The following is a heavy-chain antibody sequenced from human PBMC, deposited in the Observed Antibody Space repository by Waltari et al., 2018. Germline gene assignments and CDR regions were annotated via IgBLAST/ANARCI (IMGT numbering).Heavy chain of an antibody. CDR2: IRYDGSNK. D-gene: IGHD6-13*01. J-gene: IGHJ4*02. V-gene: IGHV3-30*02. Sequence: QVQLVESGGGVVQPGGSLRLSCAASGFTFSSYGMHWVRQAPGKGLEWVAFIRYDGSNKYYADSVKGRFTISRDNAKNSLYLQMNSLRAEDTAVYYCARDAAAAPAFDYWGQGTLVTVSS. CDR1: GFTFSSYG. CDR3: ARDAAAAPAFDY.